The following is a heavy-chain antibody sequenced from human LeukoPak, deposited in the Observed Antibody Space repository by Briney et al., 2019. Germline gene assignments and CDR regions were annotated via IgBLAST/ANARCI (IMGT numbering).Heavy chain of an antibody. J-gene: IGHJ4*02. CDR3: AKHLWRDLLWFGEGYYFGY. D-gene: IGHD3-10*01. CDR1: GFSLTSYA. V-gene: IGHV3-23*01. Sequence: GGSLRLSCAPSGFSLTSYAMTWVRQAPGEGLEWVSDISANGGKTYYSDSVKGRFTISRDNSKNTLYLQMNSLRAEDTAVYYCAKHLWRDLLWFGEGYYFGYWGQGTLVTVSS. CDR2: ISANGGKT.